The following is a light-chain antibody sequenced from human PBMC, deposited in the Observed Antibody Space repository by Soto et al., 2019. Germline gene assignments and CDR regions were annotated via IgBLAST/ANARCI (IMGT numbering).Light chain of an antibody. CDR3: QQYGSSPQIT. Sequence: EIVLTQSPGTLSLSPGERATLSCRASQSVSSSYLAWYQQKPGQAPRLLIYGASRRATGIPDRFSGGGSGTDFTLTISRPETEDFAVYYGQQYGSSPQITVGQGTRLEIK. CDR2: GAS. J-gene: IGKJ5*01. V-gene: IGKV3-20*01. CDR1: QSVSSSY.